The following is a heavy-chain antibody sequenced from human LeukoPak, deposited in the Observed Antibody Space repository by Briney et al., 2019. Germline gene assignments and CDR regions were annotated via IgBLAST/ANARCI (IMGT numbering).Heavy chain of an antibody. CDR2: IKSKTDGGTT. CDR3: ARDAHDILTGYSLGGGAFDI. Sequence: PGGSLRLSCAASGFTFGSYSMNWVRQAPGKGLEWVGRIKSKTDGGTTDYAAPVKGRFTISRDDSKNTLYLQMNSLRAEDTAVYYCARDAHDILTGYSLGGGAFDIWGQGTMVTVSS. V-gene: IGHV3-15*07. D-gene: IGHD3-9*01. J-gene: IGHJ3*02. CDR1: GFTFGSYS.